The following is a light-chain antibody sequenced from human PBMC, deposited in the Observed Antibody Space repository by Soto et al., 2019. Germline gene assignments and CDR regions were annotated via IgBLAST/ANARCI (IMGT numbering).Light chain of an antibody. CDR3: SSYTSSSTYNYV. V-gene: IGLV2-14*01. CDR2: EVS. J-gene: IGLJ1*01. Sequence: QSALTQPASVSGSPGQSITISCTGTSSDVGGYNYVSWYQRHPGKAPKLMIYEVSNRPSGVSNRFSGSKSGNTASLTISGLQAEDEADYYCSSYTSSSTYNYVFGTGTKVTVL. CDR1: SSDVGGYNY.